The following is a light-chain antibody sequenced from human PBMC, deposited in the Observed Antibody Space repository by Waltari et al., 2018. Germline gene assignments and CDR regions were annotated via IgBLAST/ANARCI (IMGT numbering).Light chain of an antibody. Sequence: ETVLTQSPGTLSVSPGERATLSCRASQSISSNFLAWYQLRPGQTPRLLIYSVSKRAPGIPARFSGSGSGTDFTLTITRLEPEDGAVYYCQQYYTSPRTFGGGTKVEVK. CDR2: SVS. J-gene: IGKJ4*01. CDR1: QSISSNF. CDR3: QQYYTSPRT. V-gene: IGKV3-20*01.